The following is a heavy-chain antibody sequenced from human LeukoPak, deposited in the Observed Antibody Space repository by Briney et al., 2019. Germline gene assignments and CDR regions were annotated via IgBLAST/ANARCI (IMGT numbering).Heavy chain of an antibody. J-gene: IGHJ3*02. Sequence: GGSLRLSCAASGFTFSSYAMSWVRQAPGKGLEWVSAISGSGGSTYYPGSVKGRFTISRENAKNSLYLQMNSLRAGDTAVYYCARKVSDDAFDIWGQGTMVTVSS. D-gene: IGHD2-8*01. V-gene: IGHV3-23*01. CDR1: GFTFSSYA. CDR2: ISGSGGST. CDR3: ARKVSDDAFDI.